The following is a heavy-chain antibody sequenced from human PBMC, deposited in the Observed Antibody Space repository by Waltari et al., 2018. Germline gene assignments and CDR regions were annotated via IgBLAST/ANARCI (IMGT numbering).Heavy chain of an antibody. V-gene: IGHV1-69*14. CDR2: IIPIFGTA. D-gene: IGHD6-19*01. CDR3: ARDGIAVAGYNWFDT. J-gene: IGHJ5*02. Sequence: QVQLVQSGAEGKKPGSSVKVSCKDSGGTFSSCAIRWVRRAPGQGLEWMGGIIPIFGTANYAQKFQGRVTITADKSTSTAYMELSSLRSEDTAVYYCARDGIAVAGYNWFDTWGQGTLVTVSS. CDR1: GGTFSSCA.